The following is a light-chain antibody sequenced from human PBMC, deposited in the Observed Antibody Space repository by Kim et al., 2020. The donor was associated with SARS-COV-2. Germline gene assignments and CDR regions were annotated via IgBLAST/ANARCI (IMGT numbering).Light chain of an antibody. CDR3: QVWDSSSVHYV. Sequence: SYELTQPPSVSVAPGKTARITCGGNNIGSKSVHWYQQKPGQAPVLVIYYDSDRPSGIPERFSGSNSGNTAILTISRVEAGDEADYYCQVWDSSSVHYVFGTGTKVTVL. V-gene: IGLV3-21*04. CDR1: NIGSKS. CDR2: YDS. J-gene: IGLJ1*01.